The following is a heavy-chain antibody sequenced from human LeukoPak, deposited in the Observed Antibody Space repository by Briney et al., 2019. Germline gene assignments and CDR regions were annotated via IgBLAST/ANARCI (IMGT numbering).Heavy chain of an antibody. CDR2: ISSSSSYI. Sequence: GGSLRLSCAASGFTFSSYSMNWVRQAPGKGLEWVSSISSSSSYIYYADSVKGRFTISRDNAKNSLYPQMNSLRAEDTAVYYCARDPSGSYGPERRFDYWGQGTLVTVSS. J-gene: IGHJ4*02. CDR3: ARDPSGSYGPERRFDY. CDR1: GFTFSSYS. V-gene: IGHV3-21*01. D-gene: IGHD1-26*01.